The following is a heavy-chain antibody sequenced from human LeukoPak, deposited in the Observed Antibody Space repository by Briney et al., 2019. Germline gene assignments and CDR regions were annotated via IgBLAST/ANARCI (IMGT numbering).Heavy chain of an antibody. D-gene: IGHD5-18*01. J-gene: IGHJ4*02. CDR1: GFAFSDYW. Sequence: GGSLRLSCAASGFAFSDYWVSWVRQAPGKGLEGVAKIKPDGSEKYYVDSVKGRFTISRDKAKNSLYLQMNSLRDEDTAVYYCARGGYSYGHDYWGQGTLVTVSS. CDR3: ARGGYSYGHDY. CDR2: IKPDGSEK. V-gene: IGHV3-7*01.